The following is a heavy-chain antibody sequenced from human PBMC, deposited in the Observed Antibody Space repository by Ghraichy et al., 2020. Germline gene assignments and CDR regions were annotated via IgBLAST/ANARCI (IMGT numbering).Heavy chain of an antibody. D-gene: IGHD6-19*01. CDR2: IYYSGST. Sequence: SQTLSLTCTVSGGSISSSSYYWGWIRQPPGKGLEWIGSIYYSGSTYYNPSLKSRVTISVDTSKNQFFLKLSSVTAADTAVYYCARRTKPQWLVHHDAFDIWGQGTMVTVSS. V-gene: IGHV4-39*01. CDR3: ARRTKPQWLVHHDAFDI. J-gene: IGHJ3*02. CDR1: GGSISSSSYY.